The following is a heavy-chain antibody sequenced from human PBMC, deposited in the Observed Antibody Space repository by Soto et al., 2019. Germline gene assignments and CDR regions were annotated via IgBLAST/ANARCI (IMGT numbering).Heavy chain of an antibody. V-gene: IGHV2-5*01. Sequence: QITLKESGPTLVKPTQTLTLTCTFSGFSLTTGGLGVAWLRQPPGMALEWLADIYWNGEKNYNPSMKNRATITRVTSTNLVVLTVTNLDPVDTGTYYCSLSRVHSGLWFDPWGQGILVTVSS. J-gene: IGHJ5*02. D-gene: IGHD3-10*01. CDR2: IYWNGEK. CDR1: GFSLTTGGLG. CDR3: SLSRVHSGLWFDP.